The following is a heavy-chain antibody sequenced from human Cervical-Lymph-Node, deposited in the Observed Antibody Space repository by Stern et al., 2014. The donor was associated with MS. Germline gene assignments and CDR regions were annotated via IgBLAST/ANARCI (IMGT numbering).Heavy chain of an antibody. CDR3: ARCDDYWYFDL. Sequence: QVQLVQWVAGLLKPSETLSLTCAVYGGSFSGYYWSWIRQPPGKGLEWIGEINHSGSTNYNPSLKSRVTISVDTSKNQFSLKLSSVTAADTAVYYCARCDDYWYFDLWGRGTLVTVSS. CDR1: GGSFSGYY. CDR2: INHSGST. V-gene: IGHV4-34*01. J-gene: IGHJ2*01.